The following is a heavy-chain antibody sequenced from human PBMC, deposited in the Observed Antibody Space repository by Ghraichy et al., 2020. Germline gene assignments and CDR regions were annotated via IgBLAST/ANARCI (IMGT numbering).Heavy chain of an antibody. Sequence: SETLSLTCSFSGDSISRYHWNWLRQPPGKGLEWIGYMKNSGTTDSNSSLKSRVTISRDTSKNQLSLEVRSVAAADTAVYYCAKVGQGPGWYFDLWGRGTLVTVSS. CDR2: MKNSGTT. V-gene: IGHV4-59*01. J-gene: IGHJ2*01. CDR3: AKVGQGPGWYFDL. CDR1: GDSISRYH.